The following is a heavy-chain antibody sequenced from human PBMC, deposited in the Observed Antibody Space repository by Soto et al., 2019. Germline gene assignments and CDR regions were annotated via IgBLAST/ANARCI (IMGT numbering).Heavy chain of an antibody. CDR3: ARDQPIDY. CDR2: IWYDGTKQ. Sequence: QVQLVESGGGVVQPGRSLRLSCAASGFTFNIYGIHWVRQAPGKGLEWVAVIWYDGTKQYYADAVKGRFTISRDNSKNAVYLQMNSLRAEDTDVYYCARDQPIDYWGQGTLVTVSS. J-gene: IGHJ4*02. V-gene: IGHV3-33*01. CDR1: GFTFNIYG.